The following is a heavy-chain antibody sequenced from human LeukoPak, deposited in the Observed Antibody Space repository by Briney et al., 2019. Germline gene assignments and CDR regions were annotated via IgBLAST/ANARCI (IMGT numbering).Heavy chain of an antibody. Sequence: GGSLRLSCAASGFTFSSYAMSWVRQAPGKGLEGVSAISGSGGSTYYADSVKGRFTIARDNSKNTLYLQMNSLRAEDTAVYYCAKSGDIVVVVAANNYFDYWGQGTLVTVSS. D-gene: IGHD2-15*01. CDR1: GFTFSSYA. J-gene: IGHJ4*02. V-gene: IGHV3-23*01. CDR2: ISGSGGST. CDR3: AKSGDIVVVVAANNYFDY.